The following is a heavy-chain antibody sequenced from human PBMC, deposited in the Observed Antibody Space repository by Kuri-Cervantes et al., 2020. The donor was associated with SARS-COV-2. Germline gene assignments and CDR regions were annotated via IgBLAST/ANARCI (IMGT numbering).Heavy chain of an antibody. Sequence: SGPTLVKPTQTLTLICTFSGFSLSTSGVGVGWIRQPPGKALEWLALIYWNDDKRYSPSLKSRLTITKDTSKNQVVLTMTNMDPVDTATYYCAHSGGPGFGGYFDLWGRGTLVTVSS. V-gene: IGHV2-5*01. CDR1: GFSLSTSGVG. J-gene: IGHJ2*01. CDR3: AHSGGPGFGGYFDL. D-gene: IGHD3-16*01. CDR2: IYWNDDK.